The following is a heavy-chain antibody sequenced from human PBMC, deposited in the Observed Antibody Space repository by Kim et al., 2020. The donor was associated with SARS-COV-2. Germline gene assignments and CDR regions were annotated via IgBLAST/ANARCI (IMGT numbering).Heavy chain of an antibody. CDR3: ARGVMGYSYGRYFDY. Sequence: GGSLRLSCAASGFTFSSYSMNWVRQAPGKGLEWVSSISSSSSYIYYADSVKGRFTISRDNAKNSLYLQMNSLRAEDTAVYYCARGVMGYSYGRYFDYWGQGTLVTVSS. V-gene: IGHV3-21*01. J-gene: IGHJ4*02. D-gene: IGHD5-18*01. CDR2: ISSSSSYI. CDR1: GFTFSSYS.